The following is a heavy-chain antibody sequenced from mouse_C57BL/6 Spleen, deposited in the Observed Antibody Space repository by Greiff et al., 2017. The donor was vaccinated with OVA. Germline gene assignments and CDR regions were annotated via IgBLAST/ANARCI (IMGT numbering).Heavy chain of an antibody. J-gene: IGHJ4*01. CDR3: ARRGEYYGSSYDYAMDY. CDR2: IDPSDSET. CDR1: GYTFTSYW. V-gene: IGHV1-52*01. Sequence: VQLQQPGAELVRPGSSVKLSCKASGYTFTSYWMHWVKQRPIQGLEWIGNIDPSDSETHYNQKFKDKATLTVDKSSSTAYMQLSSLTSEDSAVYYCARRGEYYGSSYDYAMDYWGQGTSVTVSS. D-gene: IGHD1-1*01.